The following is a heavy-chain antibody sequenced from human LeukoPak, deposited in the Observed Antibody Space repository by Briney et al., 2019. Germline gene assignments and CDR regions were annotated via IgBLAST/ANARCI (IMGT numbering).Heavy chain of an antibody. D-gene: IGHD1-1*01. CDR2: IKQDGSEK. Sequence: GGSLRLSCAASTFTFSNYWMSWVRQAPGKGLEWVANIKQDGSEKYYVDSVKGRFTISRDNAKNTLYLRMNSLRVEDTALYYCAKLRELVTYYYYYGLDVWGQGTTVTVSS. J-gene: IGHJ6*02. CDR1: TFTFSNYW. CDR3: AKLRELVTYYYYYGLDV. V-gene: IGHV3-7*01.